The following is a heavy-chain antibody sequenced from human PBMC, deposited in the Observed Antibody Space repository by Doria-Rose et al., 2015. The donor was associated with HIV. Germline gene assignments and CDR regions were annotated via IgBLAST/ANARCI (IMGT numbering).Heavy chain of an antibody. CDR2: IFADYER. Sequence: QVTLKESGPVLVKPTETLTLTCTVSGVSLSSPGVGVSWIRQPPGKALEWLANIFADYERSYTTSLKSRLTISRCTSTIQVVLTMTDMDPVDTASYYCARIKSSRWYHKYYFDFWGQGTLVIVSA. CDR1: GVSLSSPGVG. J-gene: IGHJ4*02. V-gene: IGHV2-26*01. D-gene: IGHD6-13*01. CDR3: ARIKSSRWYHKYYFDF.